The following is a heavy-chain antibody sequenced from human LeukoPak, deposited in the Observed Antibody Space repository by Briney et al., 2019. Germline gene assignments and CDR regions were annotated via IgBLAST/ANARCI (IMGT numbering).Heavy chain of an antibody. J-gene: IGHJ4*02. CDR3: ARDPAANRYFDS. CDR1: GGSMSSYH. V-gene: IGHV4-59*01. D-gene: IGHD3-16*02. CDR2: ISDSGST. Sequence: KPSETPSLTCTVSGGSMSSYHWSWIRQPPGKGLEWIGCISDSGSTTHNPSLKSRVTISVDTSKNQFSLKLNSVTAADTAVYYCARDPAANRYFDSWGRGTLVTVSS.